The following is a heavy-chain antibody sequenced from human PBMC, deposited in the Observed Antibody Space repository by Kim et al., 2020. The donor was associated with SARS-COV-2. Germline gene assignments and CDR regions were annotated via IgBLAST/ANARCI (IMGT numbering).Heavy chain of an antibody. CDR2: INPRDGKT. J-gene: IGHJ4*02. D-gene: IGHD3-10*01. V-gene: IGHV1-46*01. CDR3: VRDKTVVRGSISHLFDY. Sequence: ASVKVSCKASGYTFTNYYMHWLRQAPGQGLEWVGIINPRDGKTNYAQNLQARVTLTRDTSTGTFYMELSSLRSEDTAVYFCVRDKTVVRGSISHLFDYWGQGTLVTVSS. CDR1: GYTFTNYY.